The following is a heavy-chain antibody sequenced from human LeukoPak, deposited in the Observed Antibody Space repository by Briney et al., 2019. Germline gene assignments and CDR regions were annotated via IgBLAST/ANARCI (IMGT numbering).Heavy chain of an antibody. J-gene: IGHJ4*02. CDR1: GFTFSSYG. Sequence: GGSLRLSCAGSGFTFSSYGMSWVRQAPGKGLEWVSAISGSGGSTYYADSEKGRFTISRDNSKNTLYLQMNSLRAEDTAVYYCAKSGSLWLASFDYWGQGTLVTVSS. V-gene: IGHV3-23*01. CDR3: AKSGSLWLASFDY. CDR2: ISGSGGST. D-gene: IGHD6-19*01.